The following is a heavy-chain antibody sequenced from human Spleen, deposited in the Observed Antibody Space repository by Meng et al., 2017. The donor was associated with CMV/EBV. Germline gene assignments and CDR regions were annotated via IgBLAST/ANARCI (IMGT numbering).Heavy chain of an antibody. J-gene: IGHJ4*02. CDR2: INHSGST. CDR3: ARGEYSSGWYV. D-gene: IGHD6-19*01. CDR1: GGSFSGYY. V-gene: IGHV4-34*01. Sequence: LTCAVYGGSFSGYYWSWIRQPPGKGLEWIGEINHSGSTNYNPSLKSRVTISVDTSKNQFSLKLSSVTAADTAVYYCARGEYSSGWYVWGQGTLVTVSS.